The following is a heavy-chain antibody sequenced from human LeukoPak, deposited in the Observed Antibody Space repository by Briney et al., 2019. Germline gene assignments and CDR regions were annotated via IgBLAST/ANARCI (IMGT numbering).Heavy chain of an antibody. V-gene: IGHV3-30-3*01. Sequence: PGRSLRLSCAASGFTFSSYAMHWVRQAPGKGLEWVAVISYDGSNKYYADSVKGRFTISRDNSKNTLYLQMNSLRAEDTAVYYCAKVGVHRYYYDSSGYPSDAFDIWGQGTMVTVSS. J-gene: IGHJ3*02. CDR1: GFTFSSYA. CDR3: AKVGVHRYYYDSSGYPSDAFDI. CDR2: ISYDGSNK. D-gene: IGHD3-22*01.